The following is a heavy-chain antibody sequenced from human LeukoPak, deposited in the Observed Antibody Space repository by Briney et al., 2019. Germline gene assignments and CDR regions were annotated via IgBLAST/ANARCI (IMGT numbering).Heavy chain of an antibody. Sequence: GGSLRLSCAASGFTFSSYAMSWVRQAPGKGLEWVSAISGNGGRTYYAASVKGRFTIPRDNSRNTMFLQMNSLRAEDTAVYYCAKVAEMDTILGKFDNWGQGTLVTVSS. CDR1: GFTFSSYA. CDR3: AKVAEMDTILGKFDN. J-gene: IGHJ5*02. V-gene: IGHV3-23*01. D-gene: IGHD5-24*01. CDR2: ISGNGGRT.